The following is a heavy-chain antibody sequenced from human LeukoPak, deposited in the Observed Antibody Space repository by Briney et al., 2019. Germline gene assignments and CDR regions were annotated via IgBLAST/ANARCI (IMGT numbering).Heavy chain of an antibody. J-gene: IGHJ5*02. Sequence: ASVKVSCKASGGTFSSYAISWVRQAPGQGLEWMGGIIPIFGTANYAQKFQGRVTITADESTSTAYMELSSLRSEDTAVYYCASSDSGSYRWFDPWGQGTLVTVSS. D-gene: IGHD1-26*01. CDR1: GGTFSSYA. CDR2: IIPIFGTA. CDR3: ASSDSGSYRWFDP. V-gene: IGHV1-69*13.